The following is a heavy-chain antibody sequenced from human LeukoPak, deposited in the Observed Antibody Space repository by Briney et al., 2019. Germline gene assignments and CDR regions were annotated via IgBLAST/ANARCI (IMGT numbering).Heavy chain of an antibody. D-gene: IGHD2-15*01. CDR1: GDSMSSGDYS. J-gene: IGHJ4*02. Sequence: SETLSLTCSVSGDSMSSGDYSWTWIRQHPDKGLEWIGYISYSGSTFYHPSLDRRLSISLDTSKNQFYLKLRSVTAADTAIYYCARDGVGSGLFDYWGQGTRVTVSS. V-gene: IGHV4-31*03. CDR2: ISYSGST. CDR3: ARDGVGSGLFDY.